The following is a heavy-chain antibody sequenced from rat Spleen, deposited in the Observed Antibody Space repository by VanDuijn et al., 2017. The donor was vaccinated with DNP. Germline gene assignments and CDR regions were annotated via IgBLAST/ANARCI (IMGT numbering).Heavy chain of an antibody. CDR1: GFSLTNYH. CDR3: ASTLVNYGTYGYYAMDA. D-gene: IGHD1-3*01. CDR2: MRYNGDI. J-gene: IGHJ4*01. V-gene: IGHV2-63*01. Sequence: QVQLNESGPGLVQPSQTLSLTCTVSGFSLTNYHVHWVRQPSGKGLEWMGRMRYNGDISYNSALKSRLSISRDTSKSQVFLKMNSLQTEDTATYYCASTLVNYGTYGYYAMDAWGQGTSVTVSS.